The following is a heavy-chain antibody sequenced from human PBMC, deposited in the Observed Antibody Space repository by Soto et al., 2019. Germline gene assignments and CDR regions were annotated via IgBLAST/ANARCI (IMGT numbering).Heavy chain of an antibody. J-gene: IGHJ4*02. Sequence: SETRSLTCTVSGGSVSSGSYYWSWIRQPPGKGLEWIGYIYYSGSTNYNPSLKSRVTISVDTSKNQFSLKLSSVTAADTAVYYCARGLSGWLQFGLSDYWGQGTLVTVSS. D-gene: IGHD2-21*02. CDR1: GGSVSSGSYY. CDR2: IYYSGST. CDR3: ARGLSGWLQFGLSDY. V-gene: IGHV4-61*01.